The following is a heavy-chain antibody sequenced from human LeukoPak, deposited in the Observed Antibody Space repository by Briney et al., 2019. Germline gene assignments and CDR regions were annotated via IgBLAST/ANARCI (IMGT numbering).Heavy chain of an antibody. J-gene: IGHJ6*02. CDR3: ARVEYGSGLLYGMDV. V-gene: IGHV4-30-4*01. D-gene: IGHD3-10*01. CDR2: IYYSGST. CDR1: GGSISSGDYY. Sequence: SQTLSLTCTVSGGSISSGDYYWSWIRQPPGKGLEWIGYIYYSGSTYYNPSLKSRVTISVDTSKNQFSLKLSSATAADTAVYYCARVEYGSGLLYGMDVWGQGTTVTVS.